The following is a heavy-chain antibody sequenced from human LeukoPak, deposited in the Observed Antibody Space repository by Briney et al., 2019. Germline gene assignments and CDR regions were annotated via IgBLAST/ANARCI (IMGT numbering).Heavy chain of an antibody. CDR2: ISWNSGSI. V-gene: IGHV3-9*01. CDR1: GFTFDDYA. CDR3: AKANYDSSGYCFDY. D-gene: IGHD3-22*01. J-gene: IGHJ4*02. Sequence: GGSLRLSCAASGFTFDDYAMHWVRQAPGKGLEWVSGISWNSGSIGYADSVKGRFTISRDNSKNTLYLQMNSLRAEDTAVYYCAKANYDSSGYCFDYWGQGTLVTVSS.